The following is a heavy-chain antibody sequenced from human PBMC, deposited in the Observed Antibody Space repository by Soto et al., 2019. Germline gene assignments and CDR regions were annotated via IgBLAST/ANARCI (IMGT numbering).Heavy chain of an antibody. CDR3: ARGRKSAFDY. V-gene: IGHV6-1*01. J-gene: IGHJ4*02. CDR1: GDSVSSNGVA. Sequence: QVQLQQSGPGLMKPSQTLSLTCAISGDSVSSNGVAWNWIRQSPLRGLEWLGRTYYASKWNNNYSTSVKSRITINPDTSKNQFSLQLHFVTPEDTAVYYCARGRKSAFDYWGQGTLVTVSS. CDR2: TYYASKWNN.